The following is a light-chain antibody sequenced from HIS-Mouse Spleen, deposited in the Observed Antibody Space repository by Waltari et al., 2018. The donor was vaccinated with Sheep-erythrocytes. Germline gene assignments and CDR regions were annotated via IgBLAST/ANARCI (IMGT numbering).Light chain of an antibody. CDR1: KLGDKY. CDR3: QAWDSSTAWV. CDR2: QDS. V-gene: IGLV3-1*01. J-gene: IGLJ3*02. Sequence: SYELTQQPSVSVSPGQTASLTCSGDKLGDKYACWYQQKPGQSPVLVIYQDSKRPSGIPERFSGSNSGNTATLTISGTQAMDEADYYCQAWDSSTAWVFGGGTKLTVL.